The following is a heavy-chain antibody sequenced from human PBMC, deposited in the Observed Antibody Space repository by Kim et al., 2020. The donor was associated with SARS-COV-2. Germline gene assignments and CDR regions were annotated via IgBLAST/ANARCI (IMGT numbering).Heavy chain of an antibody. CDR3: ARGRRVVAGYYYFDL. CDR2: ISYNGDT. CDR1: GDSISSYY. V-gene: IGHV4-59*01. Sequence: SETLSLTCTVSGDSISSYYWTWIRQPPGKGLEWIGYISYNGDTSYNPSLKTRVTISMDTSKNQFSLKLRSVTAADTAVYYCARGRRVVAGYYYFDLWGQGTLVTVSS. D-gene: IGHD6-19*01. J-gene: IGHJ4*02.